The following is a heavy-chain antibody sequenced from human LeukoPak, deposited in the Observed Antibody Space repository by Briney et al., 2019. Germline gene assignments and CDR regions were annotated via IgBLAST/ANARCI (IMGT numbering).Heavy chain of an antibody. CDR3: AKDLGYNWNTGFDY. CDR1: GFTFSSYG. J-gene: IGHJ4*02. V-gene: IGHV3-30*02. Sequence: SGGSLRLSCAASGFTFSSYGMHWVRQAPGKGLEWVAFIRYDGSNKYYADSVKGRFTISRDNSKNTLYLQMNSLRAEDTAVYYCAKDLGYNWNTGFDYWGQGTLVTVSS. CDR2: IRYDGSNK. D-gene: IGHD1/OR15-1a*01.